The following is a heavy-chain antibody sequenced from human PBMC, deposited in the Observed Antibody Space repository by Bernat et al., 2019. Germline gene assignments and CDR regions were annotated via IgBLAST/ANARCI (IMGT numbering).Heavy chain of an antibody. Sequence: EVQLVESGGGVVRPGGSLRLSCAASGFTFSSYEMNWVRQAPGKGLEWVSYISSSGSTIYYADSVKGRFTMSRDNAKNSLYLQMNSLRAEDTAVYYCARFGEQWPSYWGQGTLVTVSS. V-gene: IGHV3-48*03. CDR3: ARFGEQWPSY. D-gene: IGHD6-19*01. CDR1: GFTFSSYE. CDR2: ISSSGSTI. J-gene: IGHJ4*02.